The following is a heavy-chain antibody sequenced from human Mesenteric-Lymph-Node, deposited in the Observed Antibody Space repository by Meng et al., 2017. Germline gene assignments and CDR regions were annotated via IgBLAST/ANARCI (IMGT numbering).Heavy chain of an antibody. CDR1: GFTFCSYG. J-gene: IGHJ3*02. Sequence: GESLKISCAASGFTFCSYGMHWVRQAPGKGLEWVAVIWYDGSNKYYADSVKGRFTISRDNAKNTLYLQMNNLTVDDSAVYYCARGKWFGEGIWGQGTMVTVSS. D-gene: IGHD3-10*01. V-gene: IGHV3-33*01. CDR3: ARGKWFGEGI. CDR2: IWYDGSNK.